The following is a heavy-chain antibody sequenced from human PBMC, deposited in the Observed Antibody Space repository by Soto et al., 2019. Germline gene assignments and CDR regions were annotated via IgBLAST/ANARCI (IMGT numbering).Heavy chain of an antibody. J-gene: IGHJ5*02. D-gene: IGHD6-19*01. V-gene: IGHV3-30-3*01. CDR1: GFTFSSYA. CDR2: ISYDGSNK. Sequence: QVQLVESGGGVVQPGRSLRLSCAASGFTFSSYAMHWVRQAPGKGLEWVAVISYDGSNKYYADSVKGRFTISRDNSKNTLYLQMNRLRAEDTAVYYCAREMQWLVRGWFDPWGQGTLVTVSS. CDR3: AREMQWLVRGWFDP.